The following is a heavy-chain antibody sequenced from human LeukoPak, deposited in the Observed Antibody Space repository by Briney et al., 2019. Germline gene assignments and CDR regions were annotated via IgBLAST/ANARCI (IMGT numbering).Heavy chain of an antibody. CDR2: ISGSGGST. CDR1: GFTFSSYA. D-gene: IGHD2-2*01. V-gene: IGHV3-23*01. Sequence: GGSLRLSCAASGFTFSSYAMRWVRQAPGKGLEWVSAISGSGGSTYYADSVKGRFTISRDNSKNTLYLQMNSLRAEDTAVYYCAKDTGGDIVVVPAPDYWGQGTLVTVSS. J-gene: IGHJ4*02. CDR3: AKDTGGDIVVVPAPDY.